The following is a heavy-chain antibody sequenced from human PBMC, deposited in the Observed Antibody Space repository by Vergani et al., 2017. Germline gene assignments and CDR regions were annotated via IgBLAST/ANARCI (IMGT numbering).Heavy chain of an antibody. Sequence: QVQLVESGGGLVKPGGSLRLSCAAAGFTFSDYYMSWIRQAPGKGLEWVSYISSSSSYIYYADSVKGRFTISRDNAKNSLYLQMNSLRAEDTAVYYCARGDCSSTSCLHYYYYYMDVGGKGTTVTVSS. CDR3: ARGDCSSTSCLHYYYYYMDV. J-gene: IGHJ6*03. D-gene: IGHD2-2*01. V-gene: IGHV3-11*06. CDR2: ISSSSSYI. CDR1: GFTFSDYY.